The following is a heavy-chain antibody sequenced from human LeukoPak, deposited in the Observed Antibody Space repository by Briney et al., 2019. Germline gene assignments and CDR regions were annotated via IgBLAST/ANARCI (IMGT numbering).Heavy chain of an antibody. V-gene: IGHV4-34*01. Sequence: PSETLSLTCAVYGGSSSGYYWSWIRQPPGKGLEWIGEINHSGSTNYNPSLKSRVTISVDTSKNQFSLKLSSVTAADTAVYYCARGVSSGYYYEENYFDYWGQGTLVTVSS. CDR3: ARGVSSGYYYEENYFDY. CDR1: GGSSSGYY. CDR2: INHSGST. J-gene: IGHJ4*02. D-gene: IGHD3-22*01.